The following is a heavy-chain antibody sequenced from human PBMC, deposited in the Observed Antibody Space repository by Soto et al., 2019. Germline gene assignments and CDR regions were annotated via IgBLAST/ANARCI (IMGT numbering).Heavy chain of an antibody. J-gene: IGHJ6*02. Sequence: ASVKVSCKASGYTFTSYGISWVRQAPGQGLEWMGWVSAYNGNTNYAQKLQGRVTMTTDTSTSTAYMELRSLRSDDTAVYYCARDRSSWSPTYYYYGMDVWGQGTTVTVSS. CDR3: ARDRSSWSPTYYYYGMDV. V-gene: IGHV1-18*01. CDR2: VSAYNGNT. D-gene: IGHD6-13*01. CDR1: GYTFTSYG.